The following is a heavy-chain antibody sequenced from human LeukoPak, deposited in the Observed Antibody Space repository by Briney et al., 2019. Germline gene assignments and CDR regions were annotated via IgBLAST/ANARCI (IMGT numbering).Heavy chain of an antibody. CDR1: GGSFSGYY. Sequence: SETLSLTCAAYGGSFSGYYWSWIRQPPGKGLEWIGEINHSGSTNYNPSLESRVTISVDTSKNQFSLKLSSVTAADTAVYYCARSGYGSGRGRRFLDYWGQGTLVTVSS. V-gene: IGHV4-34*01. J-gene: IGHJ4*02. CDR2: INHSGST. CDR3: ARSGYGSGRGRRFLDY. D-gene: IGHD3-10*01.